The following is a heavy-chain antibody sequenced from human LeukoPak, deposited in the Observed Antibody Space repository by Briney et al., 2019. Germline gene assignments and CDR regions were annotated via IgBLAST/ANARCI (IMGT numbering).Heavy chain of an antibody. V-gene: IGHV3-23*01. CDR3: AKDLEQSYSGWSASYDA. D-gene: IGHD6-19*01. CDR1: GFTFSSYA. J-gene: IGHJ5*02. Sequence: GSLRLSFAASGFTFSSYAMSWVRQVPGKRLEWVSAISSGAGTTGYADSVKGRFTISRVNSKSTIYLQMNSLRVEDTAVYYCAKDLEQSYSGWSASYDAWGQGTLVTVSS. CDR2: ISSGAGTT.